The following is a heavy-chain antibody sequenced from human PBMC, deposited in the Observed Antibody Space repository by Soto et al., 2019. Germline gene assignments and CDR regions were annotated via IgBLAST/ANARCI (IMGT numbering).Heavy chain of an antibody. CDR2: IYYSGST. CDR1: GGSISSYY. V-gene: IGHV4-59*01. J-gene: IGHJ5*02. CDR3: ARVEGDYANWFDP. D-gene: IGHD4-17*01. Sequence: PSETLSLTCTVSGGSISSYYWSWIRQPPGKGLEWIGYIYYSGSTNYNPSLKSRVTISVDTSKNQFSLKLSSVTAADTAVYYCARVEGDYANWFDPWGQGTLVTVSS.